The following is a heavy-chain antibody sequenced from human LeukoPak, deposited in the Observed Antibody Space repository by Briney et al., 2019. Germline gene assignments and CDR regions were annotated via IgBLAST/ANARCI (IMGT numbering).Heavy chain of an antibody. CDR3: AREPHGTGLLFDY. CDR1: GDSVSSNSAA. V-gene: IGHV6-1*01. Sequence: SQTLSLTCAISGDSVSSNSAAWNWIRQSPSRGLEWLGRTYYRSAWVNDYAGSLKSRISINPDTSKNQFSLQLNSVTPEGTAVYYCAREPHGTGLLFDYWGRGTLVTVSS. D-gene: IGHD6-19*01. J-gene: IGHJ4*02. CDR2: TYYRSAWVN.